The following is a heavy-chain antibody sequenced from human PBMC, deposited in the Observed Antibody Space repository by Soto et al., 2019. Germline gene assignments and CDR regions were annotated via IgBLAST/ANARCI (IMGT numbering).Heavy chain of an antibody. Sequence: ASVKVSCKASGYTFTGYYMHWVRQAPGQGLEWMGWINPNSGGTNYAQKFQGWVTMTRDTSISTAYMELSRLRSDDTAVYYCARGTRGYCSGGSCYAGGDWFDPWGQGTLVTVS. CDR2: INPNSGGT. CDR3: ARGTRGYCSGGSCYAGGDWFDP. D-gene: IGHD2-15*01. J-gene: IGHJ5*02. V-gene: IGHV1-2*04. CDR1: GYTFTGYY.